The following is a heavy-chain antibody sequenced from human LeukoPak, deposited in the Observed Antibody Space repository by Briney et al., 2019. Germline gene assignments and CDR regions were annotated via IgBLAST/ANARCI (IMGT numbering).Heavy chain of an antibody. Sequence: GGSLRLPCAASGFTFHNNGMSWVRQAPGKGLEWVSAISGSSRSTYHAESVKGRFTISRDNAKNSLYLQMNSLRAEDTAVYYCARGGRRIIIFGVAQSTLDYWGQGTLVTVSS. CDR3: ARGGRRIIIFGVAQSTLDY. CDR2: ISGSSRST. J-gene: IGHJ4*02. CDR1: GFTFHNNG. D-gene: IGHD3-3*01. V-gene: IGHV3-23*01.